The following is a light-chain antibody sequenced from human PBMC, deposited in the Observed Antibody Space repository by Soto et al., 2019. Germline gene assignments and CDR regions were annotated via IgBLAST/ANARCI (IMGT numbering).Light chain of an antibody. CDR3: QSYDSSLSASVV. Sequence: QSVLTQPPSVSGAPGQRVTISCTGSSPNIGAGYDVHWYQQLPGTAPKLLIYGNSNRPSGVPDRFSGSKSGTSASLAITGLQAEDEADYYCQSYDSSLSASVVFGGGTKVTVL. CDR2: GNS. J-gene: IGLJ2*01. CDR1: SPNIGAGYD. V-gene: IGLV1-40*01.